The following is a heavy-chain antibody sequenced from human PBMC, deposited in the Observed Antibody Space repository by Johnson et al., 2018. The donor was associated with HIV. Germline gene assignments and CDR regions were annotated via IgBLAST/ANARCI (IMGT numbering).Heavy chain of an antibody. V-gene: IGHV3-33*05. D-gene: IGHD2-2*01. Sequence: QVQLVESGGGVVQPGRSLRLSCAASGFTFSSYGMHWVRQAPGKGLEWVAVMSYEGSNKNYADSVKGRFTISRDNSKNTLYRQMNSLRAEDTAVYYCAKDPGDCSSTSCYAFDIWGQGTMVTVSS. CDR1: GFTFSSYG. CDR2: MSYEGSNK. CDR3: AKDPGDCSSTSCYAFDI. J-gene: IGHJ3*02.